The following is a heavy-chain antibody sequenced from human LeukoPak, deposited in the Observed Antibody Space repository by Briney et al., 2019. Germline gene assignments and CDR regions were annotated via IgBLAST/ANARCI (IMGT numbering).Heavy chain of an antibody. D-gene: IGHD3-10*01. CDR3: AIDRKVRGVFLPYYFDY. CDR2: ISSSSSYI. CDR1: GFTFSSYS. Sequence: GGSLRLSCAASGFTFSSYSMNWVRQAPGKGLEWVSSISSSSSYIYYADSVKGRFTISRDNAKNSLYLQMNSLRAEDTAVYYCAIDRKVRGVFLPYYFDYWGQGTLVTVSS. V-gene: IGHV3-21*01. J-gene: IGHJ4*02.